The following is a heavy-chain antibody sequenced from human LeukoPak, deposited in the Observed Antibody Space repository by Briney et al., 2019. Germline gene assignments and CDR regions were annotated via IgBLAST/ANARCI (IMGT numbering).Heavy chain of an antibody. V-gene: IGHV4-30-4*01. CDR2: IYYSGNT. CDR1: GGSIGRSGYY. D-gene: IGHD6-25*01. J-gene: IGHJ5*02. CDR3: ARGRGVHNWFDP. Sequence: PSQTLSLTCSVSGGSIGRSGYYWSWIRQPPGKGLEWIGYIYYSGNTFYSPSLKSRVTISLDTSRNQFSLKLSSVTAADTAVYYCARGRGVHNWFDPWGQGTLVTVSS.